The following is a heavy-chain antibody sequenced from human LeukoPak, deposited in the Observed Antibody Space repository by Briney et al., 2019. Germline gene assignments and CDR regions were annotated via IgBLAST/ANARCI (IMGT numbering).Heavy chain of an antibody. CDR2: ISSSGSTI. J-gene: IGHJ4*02. D-gene: IGHD3-10*01. Sequence: GGSLRLSCAASGSTFSSYEMNWVRQAPGKGLEWVSYISSSGSTIYYADSVKGRFTISRDNAKNSLYLQMNSLRAEDTAVYYCAKGGRITMLRGVQRDHYFDYWGQGTLVTVSS. CDR1: GSTFSSYE. CDR3: AKGGRITMLRGVQRDHYFDY. V-gene: IGHV3-48*03.